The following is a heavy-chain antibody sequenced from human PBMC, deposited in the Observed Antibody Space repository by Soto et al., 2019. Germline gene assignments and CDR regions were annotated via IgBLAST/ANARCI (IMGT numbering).Heavy chain of an antibody. CDR2: ISGSGGST. D-gene: IGHD3-9*01. J-gene: IGHJ4*02. V-gene: IGHV3-23*01. Sequence: PGGSMRLSCAASGFTFSSYAMSWVRQAPWKGLEWVSSISGSGGSTYYADSVKGRFTISRDNSKNTLYLQMNSLRAEDTAVYYCAKDLYFDWLFSFFDYWGQGTLVTVSS. CDR3: AKDLYFDWLFSFFDY. CDR1: GFTFSSYA.